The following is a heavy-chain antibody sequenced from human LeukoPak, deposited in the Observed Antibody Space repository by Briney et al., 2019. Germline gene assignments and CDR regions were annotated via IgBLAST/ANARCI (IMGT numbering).Heavy chain of an antibody. CDR1: GFTFSSYW. V-gene: IGHV3-7*01. Sequence: PGGSLRLSCAASGFTFSSYWMSWVRQAPGKGLEWVANIRQDGSEKYYVDSVKGRFTISRDNAKNSLYLQMNSLRAEDPAVYYCARSRVQLWFAAFDIWGQGTMVTVSS. J-gene: IGHJ3*02. CDR2: IRQDGSEK. D-gene: IGHD5-18*01. CDR3: ARSRVQLWFAAFDI.